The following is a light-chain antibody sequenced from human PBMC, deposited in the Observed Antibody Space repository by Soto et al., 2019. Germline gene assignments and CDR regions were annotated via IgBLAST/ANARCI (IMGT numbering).Light chain of an antibody. Sequence: DIQMTQSPASLSASVGDRVTITCRASQGISNYLSWYQQKPGKVPKLLIYAASTLQSGVPSRFSGSGSGTDFTLTISSLQHEDVATYYSQKYNSAPFTFGPGTKVDIK. CDR1: QGISNY. CDR2: AAS. J-gene: IGKJ3*01. CDR3: QKYNSAPFT. V-gene: IGKV1-27*01.